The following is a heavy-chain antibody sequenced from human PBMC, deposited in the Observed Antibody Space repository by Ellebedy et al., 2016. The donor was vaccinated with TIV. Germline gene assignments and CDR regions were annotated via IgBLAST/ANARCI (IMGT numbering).Heavy chain of an antibody. V-gene: IGHV3-23*01. CDR3: AILLQFWHNFDY. CDR2: ISASDDRT. Sequence: GGSLRLSXAASGFTFSNHAMIWVRQAPGKGLEWVSVISASDDRTYYADSVKGRFTISRDNSKNTLFLQMSSLRAEDTAVYYCAILLQFWHNFDYWGQGTPVTVSS. CDR1: GFTFSNHA. D-gene: IGHD4-11*01. J-gene: IGHJ4*02.